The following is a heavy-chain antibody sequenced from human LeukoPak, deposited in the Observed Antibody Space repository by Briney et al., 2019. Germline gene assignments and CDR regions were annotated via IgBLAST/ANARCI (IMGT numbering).Heavy chain of an antibody. Sequence: EGSLRLSCEASGFTFSDYRMHWVRQAPGKGLVWVSHTNSDGGSTSYADSVKGRFTISRDNAKNTLYLQMNSLRAEDTAVYYCARVMYYYDSSGYYHYWYFDLWGRGTLVTVSS. V-gene: IGHV3-74*01. D-gene: IGHD3-22*01. CDR1: GFTFSDYR. J-gene: IGHJ2*01. CDR2: TNSDGGST. CDR3: ARVMYYYDSSGYYHYWYFDL.